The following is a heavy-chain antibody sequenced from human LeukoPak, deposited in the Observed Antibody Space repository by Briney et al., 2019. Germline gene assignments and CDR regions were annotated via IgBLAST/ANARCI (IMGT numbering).Heavy chain of an antibody. D-gene: IGHD1-20*01. V-gene: IGHV4-4*02. J-gene: IGHJ4*02. CDR1: GGSISSSNW. CDR3: ARVGNWNAYFDH. Sequence: ALGTLSLTCAVSGGSISSSNWWSWVRPPPGKGLEWIGEIYHSGSTNYNPSLKSRVTISVDKSKNQFSLKLSSVTAADTAVYYCARVGNWNAYFDHWGQGTLVTVSS. CDR2: IYHSGST.